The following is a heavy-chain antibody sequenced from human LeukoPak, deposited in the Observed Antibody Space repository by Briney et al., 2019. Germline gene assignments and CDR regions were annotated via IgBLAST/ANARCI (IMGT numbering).Heavy chain of an antibody. V-gene: IGHV5-51*01. CDR2: IYHRDTDT. Sequence: GASLQISCKGSGSIFTSYWIGWGRQLPPKGLEWMGSIYHRDTDTSYSPSFQGQVTISADKSISTAYLQWSSLKASDTAMYYCARHQGGMDVWGQGTTVTVSS. CDR1: GSIFTSYW. CDR3: ARHQGGMDV. J-gene: IGHJ6*02.